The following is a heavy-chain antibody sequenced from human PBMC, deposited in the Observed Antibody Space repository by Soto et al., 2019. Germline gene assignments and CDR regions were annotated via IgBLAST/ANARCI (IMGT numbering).Heavy chain of an antibody. CDR2: IKPDGSAK. CDR1: GFTFIAYW. D-gene: IGHD3-22*01. V-gene: IGHV3-7*04. J-gene: IGHJ3*02. CDR3: ARGDYYDISGPFSDAFDI. Sequence: GGALRLSCAASGFTFIAYWVSWVRQAPGKGLVWVVNIKPDGSAKRYVASVQGRFTISRHNAKNSLYLQMNSLRAEDTAVYYCARGDYYDISGPFSDAFDIWGQGTMVTVS.